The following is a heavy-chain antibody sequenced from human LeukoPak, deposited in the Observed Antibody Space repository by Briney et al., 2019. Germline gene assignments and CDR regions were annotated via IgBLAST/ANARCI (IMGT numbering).Heavy chain of an antibody. D-gene: IGHD4-17*01. Sequence: PGGSLRLSCAASGFTFSSYAMSWVRQAPGKGLEWVSGISGSGGSTYYADSVKGRFTISRDNSKNRLYLQMNSLRAEDTAVYYCGLAPPIYDYGDYRWGQGTLVTVSS. J-gene: IGHJ5*02. CDR2: ISGSGGST. V-gene: IGHV3-23*01. CDR1: GFTFSSYA. CDR3: GLAPPIYDYGDYR.